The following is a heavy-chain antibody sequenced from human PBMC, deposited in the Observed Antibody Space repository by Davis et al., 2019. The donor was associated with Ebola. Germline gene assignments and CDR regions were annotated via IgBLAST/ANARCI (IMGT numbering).Heavy chain of an antibody. V-gene: IGHV4-59*11. CDR1: GGSISSHY. D-gene: IGHD1-7*01. CDR3: ARQIGIIGTEDYFDY. Sequence: PSETLSLTCTVSGGSISSHYWSWIRQPPGKGLEWIGYISYSGSTDYNPSLTSRVTISVGPSKSQFSLKVSSLTAADTAVYYCARQIGIIGTEDYFDYWGQGILVTVSS. J-gene: IGHJ4*02. CDR2: ISYSGST.